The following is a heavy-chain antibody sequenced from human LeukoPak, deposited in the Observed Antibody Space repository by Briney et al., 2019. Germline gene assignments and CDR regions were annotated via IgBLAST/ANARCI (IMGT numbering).Heavy chain of an antibody. D-gene: IGHD3-22*01. J-gene: IGHJ5*02. CDR1: GGSISSYY. CDR2: IYYSGST. CDR3: ASNRNYGSSGYYNWFDP. Sequence: ASETLSLTCTVSGGSISSYYWSWIRQPPGKGLEWIGYIYYSGSTNYNPSLKSRVTISVDTSKNQFSLKLSSVTAADTAVYYCASNRNYGSSGYYNWFDPWGQGTLVTVSS. V-gene: IGHV4-59*12.